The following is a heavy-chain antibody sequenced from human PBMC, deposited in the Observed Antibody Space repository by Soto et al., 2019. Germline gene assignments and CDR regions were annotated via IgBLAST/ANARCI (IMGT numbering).Heavy chain of an antibody. V-gene: IGHV1-46*01. CDR3: ARDVPAAKYYYYGMDV. J-gene: IGHJ6*02. CDR1: GYTFTSYY. CDR2: INPSGGST. Sequence: GASVKVSCKASGYTFTSYYMHWVRQAPGQGLEWMGIINPSGGSTSYAQKFQGRVTMTRDTSTSTVYMELGSLRSEDTAVYYCARDVPAAKYYYYGMDVWGQGTTVTVSS. D-gene: IGHD2-2*01.